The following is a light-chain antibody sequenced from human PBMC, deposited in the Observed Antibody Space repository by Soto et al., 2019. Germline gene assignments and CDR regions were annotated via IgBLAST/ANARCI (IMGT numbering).Light chain of an antibody. CDR3: QQYYSYPT. CDR1: QSVSTNY. CDR2: AAS. J-gene: IGKJ5*01. V-gene: IGKV3-20*01. Sequence: EIVLTQSPGTLSLSPGERATLSCRASQSVSTNYLAWYQQKPGQSPRLLIYAASTLQSGVPSRFSGSGSGTDFTLTISCLQSEDFATYYCQQYYSYPTFGQGTRLEIK.